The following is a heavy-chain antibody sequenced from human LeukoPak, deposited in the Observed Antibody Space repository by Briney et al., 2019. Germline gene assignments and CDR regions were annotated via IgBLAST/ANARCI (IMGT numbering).Heavy chain of an antibody. V-gene: IGHV3-30*18. CDR3: AKFVNYGTNDAFDI. Sequence: GGSLRLSCAASGFTFSSYGMHWVRQAPGKGLEWVAVISYDGSNKYYADSVKGRSTISRDNSKNTLYLQMNSLRAEDTAVYYCAKFVNYGTNDAFDIWGQGTMVTVSS. J-gene: IGHJ3*02. CDR2: ISYDGSNK. D-gene: IGHD3-10*01. CDR1: GFTFSSYG.